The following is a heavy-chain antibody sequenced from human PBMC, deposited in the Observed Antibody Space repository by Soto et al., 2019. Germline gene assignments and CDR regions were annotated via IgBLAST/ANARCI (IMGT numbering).Heavy chain of an antibody. D-gene: IGHD4-17*01. CDR3: ARDHRDYGDYAGGDAFDI. Sequence: PSETLSLTCAVYGGSFSGYYWSWIRQPPGKGLEWIGEINHSGSTNYNPSLKSRVTISVDTSKNQFSPKLSSVTAADTAVYYCARDHRDYGDYAGGDAFDIWGQGTMVTVSS. CDR1: GGSFSGYY. J-gene: IGHJ3*02. V-gene: IGHV4-34*01. CDR2: INHSGST.